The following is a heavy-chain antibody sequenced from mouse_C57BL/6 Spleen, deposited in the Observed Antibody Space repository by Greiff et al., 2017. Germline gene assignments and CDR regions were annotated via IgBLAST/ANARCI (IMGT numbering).Heavy chain of an antibody. CDR1: GFTFSSYA. Sequence: DVMLVESGEGLVKPGGSLKLSCAASGFTFSSYAMSWVRQTPEKRLEWVAYISSGGDYIYYADTVKGRFTISRDNARNTLYLQMSSLKSEDTAMYYCTRGAYYSNYDWYFDVWGTGTTVTVSS. CDR3: TRGAYYSNYDWYFDV. D-gene: IGHD2-5*01. V-gene: IGHV5-9-1*02. J-gene: IGHJ1*03. CDR2: ISSGGDYI.